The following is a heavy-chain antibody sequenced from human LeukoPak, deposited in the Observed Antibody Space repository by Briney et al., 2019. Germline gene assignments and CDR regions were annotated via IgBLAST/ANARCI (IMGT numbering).Heavy chain of an antibody. Sequence: GASVKVSCKASGYTFASYYMHWVRQAPGQGLEWMGIINPSGGSTSYAQKFQGRVTMTRDTSTSTVCMELSSLRSEDTAVYYCARDGVYCSGGSCYENWFDPWGQGTLVTVSS. CDR1: GYTFASYY. J-gene: IGHJ5*02. CDR3: ARDGVYCSGGSCYENWFDP. V-gene: IGHV1-46*01. CDR2: INPSGGST. D-gene: IGHD2-15*01.